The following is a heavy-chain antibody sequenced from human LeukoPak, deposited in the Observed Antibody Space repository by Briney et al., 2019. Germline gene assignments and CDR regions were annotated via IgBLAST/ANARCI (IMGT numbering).Heavy chain of an antibody. D-gene: IGHD5-18*01. Sequence: ASVKVSCKTSGYTFSDYYIHWVRQAPGQGLEWMGWMNPNSGNTGYAQKFQGRVTMTRNTSISTAYMELSSLRSEDTAVYYCARGRLKQLWLNDWFDPWGQGTLVTVSS. CDR3: ARGRLKQLWLNDWFDP. V-gene: IGHV1-8*01. J-gene: IGHJ5*02. CDR1: GYTFSDYY. CDR2: MNPNSGNT.